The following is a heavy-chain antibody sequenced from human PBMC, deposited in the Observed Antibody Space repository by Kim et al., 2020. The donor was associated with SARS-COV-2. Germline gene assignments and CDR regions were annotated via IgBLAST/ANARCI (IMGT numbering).Heavy chain of an antibody. CDR3: AITTYYYGSGSGYFEH. V-gene: IGHV3-53*04. J-gene: IGHJ4*02. Sequence: DSVKGRFTISGHTSNNTLYLQMNSLRPEDTAVYYCAITTYYYGSGSGYFEHWGQGALVTVSS. D-gene: IGHD3-10*01.